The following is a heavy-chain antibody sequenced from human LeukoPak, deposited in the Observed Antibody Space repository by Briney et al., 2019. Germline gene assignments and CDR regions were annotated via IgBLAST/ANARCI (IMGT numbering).Heavy chain of an antibody. Sequence: PGGSLRLSCAASGFTVSSNYMSWVRQAPGKGLEWVSVIYSGGSTYYADSVKGRFTISRDNSKNTLYLQMNSLRAEDTAVYYCARVWFGELLKPYFDYWGQGTLVTVSS. J-gene: IGHJ4*02. V-gene: IGHV3-53*01. CDR2: IYSGGST. CDR1: GFTVSSNY. D-gene: IGHD3-10*01. CDR3: ARVWFGELLKPYFDY.